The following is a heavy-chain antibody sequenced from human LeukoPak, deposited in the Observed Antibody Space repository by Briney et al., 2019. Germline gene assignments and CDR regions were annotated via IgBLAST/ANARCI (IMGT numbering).Heavy chain of an antibody. V-gene: IGHV3-23*01. CDR1: GFTVSSNY. CDR3: AKDPGPPYDSSGYPSLALGGALDAFDI. Sequence: PGGSLRLSCAASGFTVSSNYMSWVRQAPGKGLEWVSAISGSGGSTYYADSVKGRFTISRDNSKSTLYLQMNSLRAEDTAVYYCAKDPGPPYDSSGYPSLALGGALDAFDIWGQGTMVTVSS. J-gene: IGHJ3*02. D-gene: IGHD3-22*01. CDR2: ISGSGGST.